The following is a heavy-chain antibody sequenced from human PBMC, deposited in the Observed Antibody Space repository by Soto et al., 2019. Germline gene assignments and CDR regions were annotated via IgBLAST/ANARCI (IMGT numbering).Heavy chain of an antibody. V-gene: IGHV3-23*01. CDR2: INGSGGST. D-gene: IGHD4-4*01. Sequence: XGSLRLSCAAAGFTFGSYAMNWVRQAPGKGLEWVSAINGSGGSTYYADSVKGRFTISRDNSKNTLYLQMNSLSAEDTAVYYCSKDGDYSIQLVGDFFYWGQGTLVTVSS. J-gene: IGHJ4*02. CDR3: SKDGDYSIQLVGDFFY. CDR1: GFTFGSYA.